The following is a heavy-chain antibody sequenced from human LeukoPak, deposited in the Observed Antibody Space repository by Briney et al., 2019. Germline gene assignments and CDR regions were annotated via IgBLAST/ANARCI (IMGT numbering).Heavy chain of an antibody. J-gene: IGHJ4*02. CDR2: ISSSGSTI. CDR3: ARDGDYDILTGDLYYFDY. V-gene: IGHV3-48*03. D-gene: IGHD3-9*01. Sequence: GGSLRLSCAASGFTFSSYEMNWVRQAPGKGLEWVSYISSSGSTIYCADSVKGRFTISRDNAKNSLYLQMNSLRAEDTAVYYCARDGDYDILTGDLYYFDYWGQGTLVTVSS. CDR1: GFTFSSYE.